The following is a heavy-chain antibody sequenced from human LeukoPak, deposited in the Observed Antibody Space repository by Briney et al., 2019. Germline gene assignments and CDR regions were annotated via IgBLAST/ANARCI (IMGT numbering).Heavy chain of an antibody. J-gene: IGHJ4*02. CDR2: ISGSGGST. CDR1: GFSFSSYG. D-gene: IGHD6-13*01. V-gene: IGHV3-23*01. Sequence: PGGSLRLSCAASGFSFSSYGMSWVRQAPGKGLEWVSAISGSGGSTYYADSVKGRFTISRDNSKNTLYLQMNSLRAEDTAVYYCAKGQQLVLDYFDYWGQGTLVTVSS. CDR3: AKGQQLVLDYFDY.